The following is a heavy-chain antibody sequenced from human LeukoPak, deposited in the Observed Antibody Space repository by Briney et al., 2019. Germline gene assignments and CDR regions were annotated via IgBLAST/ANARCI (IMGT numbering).Heavy chain of an antibody. Sequence: GASVKVSCKASGYTFTSYYMHWVRQAPGQGLEWMGIINPSGGRTSNAQKFQGRVTMTRNTSMSTVYMELSSLRSEDTAGYYCARGGLLVVAALRYYRMDVWVQGTTDTV. V-gene: IGHV1-46*01. CDR1: GYTFTSYY. CDR3: ARGGLLVVAALRYYRMDV. D-gene: IGHD2-15*01. J-gene: IGHJ6*02. CDR2: INPSGGRT.